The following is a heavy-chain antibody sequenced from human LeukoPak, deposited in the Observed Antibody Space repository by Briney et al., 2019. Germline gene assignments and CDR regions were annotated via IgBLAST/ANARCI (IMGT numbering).Heavy chain of an antibody. CDR1: GFTFNSYE. J-gene: IGHJ4*02. D-gene: IGHD3-16*02. CDR3: ARDFRRDYVWGSHRYTGPY. Sequence: GGSLRLSXAASGFTFNSYEMNWVRQAPGKGLEWGSYISSSGSTIYYADSVEGRFTISRDNARNSLYLQMNSLRAEDTAVYYCARDFRRDYVWGSHRYTGPYWGQGTLVTVSS. V-gene: IGHV3-48*03. CDR2: ISSSGSTI.